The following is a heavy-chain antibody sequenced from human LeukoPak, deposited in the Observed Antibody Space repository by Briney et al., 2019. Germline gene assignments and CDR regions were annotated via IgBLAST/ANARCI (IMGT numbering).Heavy chain of an antibody. Sequence: PGGSLRLSCAASGFTVSSNYMSWVRQAPGKGLEWVSVIYSGGSTYYADSVKGRFTISRDNSKNTLYLQMNSLRAEDTAVYYCARETHMTTVTRGRYNWFDPWGQGTLVTVSS. V-gene: IGHV3-53*01. J-gene: IGHJ5*02. CDR1: GFTVSSNY. D-gene: IGHD4-17*01. CDR2: IYSGGST. CDR3: ARETHMTTVTRGRYNWFDP.